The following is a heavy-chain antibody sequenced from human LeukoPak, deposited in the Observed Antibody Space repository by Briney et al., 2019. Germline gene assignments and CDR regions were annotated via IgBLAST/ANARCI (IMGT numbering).Heavy chain of an antibody. CDR1: GFTFSSYA. Sequence: PGGSLRLSCAASGFTFSSYAXXXXXQAPGXXXXXXXXXXXXXGSTYYXXXVKGRFTXXXDNSKNTLYLQMNSLRAEDTAVYYXXXLLLSHPKGEIVVAKDPFDYWGQGTLVTVSS. D-gene: IGHD3-22*01. CDR2: XXXXXGST. V-gene: IGHV3-23*01. CDR3: XXLLLSHPKGEIVVAKDPFDY. J-gene: IGHJ4*02.